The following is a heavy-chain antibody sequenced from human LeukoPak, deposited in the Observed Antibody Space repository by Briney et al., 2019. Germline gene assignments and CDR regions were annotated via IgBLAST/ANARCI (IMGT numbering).Heavy chain of an antibody. J-gene: IGHJ6*02. CDR2: INPIGGST. D-gene: IGHD4-17*01. CDR1: GYIFTKNY. V-gene: IGHV1-46*01. Sequence: ASVKVSCKASGYIFTKNYMHWVRQAPRQGLEWIGIINPIGGSTSYAQKFQGRVTMTRGTSMSTVYMELSSLRSEDTAVYYCARDGSPSLTTVTSAYSYYYGMDVWGQGTTVTVSS. CDR3: ARDGSPSLTTVTSAYSYYYGMDV.